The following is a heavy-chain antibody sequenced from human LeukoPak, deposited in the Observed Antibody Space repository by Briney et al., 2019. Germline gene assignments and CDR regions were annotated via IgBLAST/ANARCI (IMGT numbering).Heavy chain of an antibody. D-gene: IGHD3-3*01. CDR2: IKQDGSEK. V-gene: IGHV3-7*01. CDR3: ARDTPLKYDFWSGYTSFDY. J-gene: IGHJ4*02. Sequence: GGTLRLSCAASGFTFSSYWMSWVRQPPAKGLERVANIKQDGSEKYYVDSVKGRFTISRDNAKNSLYLQMNSLRAEDTAVYYCARDTPLKYDFWSGYTSFDYWGQGTLVTVSS. CDR1: GFTFSSYW.